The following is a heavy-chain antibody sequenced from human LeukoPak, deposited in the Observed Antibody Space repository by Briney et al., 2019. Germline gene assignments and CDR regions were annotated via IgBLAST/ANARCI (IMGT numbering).Heavy chain of an antibody. CDR3: AKDVSLTYYYYYYMDV. V-gene: IGHV3-30*04. CDR1: GFTFSSYA. Sequence: GGSLRLSCAASGFTFSSYAMHWVRQAPGKGLEWVAVISYDGSNKYYADSVKGRFTISRDNSKNTLYLQMNTLRAEDTAVYYCAKDVSLTYYYYYYMDVWGKGTTVTISS. J-gene: IGHJ6*03. CDR2: ISYDGSNK. D-gene: IGHD2/OR15-2a*01.